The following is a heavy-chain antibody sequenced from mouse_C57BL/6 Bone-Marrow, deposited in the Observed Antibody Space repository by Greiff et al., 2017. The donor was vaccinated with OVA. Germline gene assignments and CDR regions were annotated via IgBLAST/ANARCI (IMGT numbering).Heavy chain of an antibody. CDR2: IYPRSGNT. J-gene: IGHJ2*01. V-gene: IGHV1-81*01. Sequence: VQLQQSGAELARPGASVKLSCKASGYTFTSYGISWVKQRPGQGLEWIGEIYPRSGNTYYNEKFKGKATLTADKSSSTAYMELRSLTSEDSAVYFCARCYFDYWGQGTTLTVSS. CDR3: ARCYFDY. CDR1: GYTFTSYG.